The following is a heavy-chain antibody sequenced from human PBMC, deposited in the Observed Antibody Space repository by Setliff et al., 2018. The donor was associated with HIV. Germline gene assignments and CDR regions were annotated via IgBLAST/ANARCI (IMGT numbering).Heavy chain of an antibody. CDR2: IYYSGST. D-gene: IGHD6-19*01. CDR1: GGSISSGGYY. Sequence: SETLSLTCTVSGGSISSGGYYWSWIRQLPGKGLEWIGYIYYSGSTYYNPSLKSRVTISVDTSKNQFSLKLSSVTAADTAVYYCARGAIAVAATTSFQHWGQGTQVTVSS. V-gene: IGHV4-30-4*08. J-gene: IGHJ1*01. CDR3: ARGAIAVAATTSFQH.